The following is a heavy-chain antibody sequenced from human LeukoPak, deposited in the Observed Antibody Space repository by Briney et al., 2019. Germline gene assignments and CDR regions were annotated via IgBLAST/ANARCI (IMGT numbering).Heavy chain of an antibody. Sequence: PSETLSLTCAVYGGSFSGYYWSWIRQPPGKGLEWVSAISGSGGSTYYADSVKGRFTISRDNSKNTLYLQMNSLRAEDTAVYYCATDPLTTIQYYFDYWGQGTLVTVSS. CDR2: ISGSGGST. D-gene: IGHD4-11*01. CDR3: ATDPLTTIQYYFDY. J-gene: IGHJ4*02. CDR1: GGSFSGYY. V-gene: IGHV3-23*01.